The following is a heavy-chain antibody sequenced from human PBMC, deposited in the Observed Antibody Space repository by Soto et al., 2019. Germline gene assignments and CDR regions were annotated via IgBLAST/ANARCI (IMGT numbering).Heavy chain of an antibody. CDR3: AKGTVEMATMDFDY. J-gene: IGHJ4*02. CDR2: ISWNSGSI. V-gene: IGHV3-9*01. CDR1: GFTFDDYA. Sequence: EVQLVESGGGLVQPGRSLRLSCAASGFTFDDYAMHWVRQAPGKGLEWVSGISWNSGSIGYADSVKGRFTISRDNAKNSQYLQMNSLRAEDTALYYCAKGTVEMATMDFDYWGQGTLVTVSS. D-gene: IGHD5-12*01.